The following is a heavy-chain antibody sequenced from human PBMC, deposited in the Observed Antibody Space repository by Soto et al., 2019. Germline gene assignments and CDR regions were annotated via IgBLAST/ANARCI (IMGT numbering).Heavy chain of an antibody. CDR3: ARDKRVVVPAANDYYYYGMDV. J-gene: IGHJ6*02. D-gene: IGHD2-2*01. Sequence: PGGSLRLSCAASGFTFSSYAMHWVRQAPGKGLEWVAVISYDGSNKYYADSVKGRFTISRDNSKNTLYLQMNSLRAEDTAVYYCARDKRVVVPAANDYYYYGMDVWGQGTTVTVSS. CDR2: ISYDGSNK. CDR1: GFTFSSYA. V-gene: IGHV3-30-3*01.